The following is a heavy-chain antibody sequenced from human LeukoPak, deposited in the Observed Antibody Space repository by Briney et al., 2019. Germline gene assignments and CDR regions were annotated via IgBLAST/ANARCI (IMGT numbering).Heavy chain of an antibody. CDR2: ISYSGGT. CDR1: GVSISNYY. J-gene: IGHJ5*02. V-gene: IGHV4-59*08. Sequence: SETLSLTCTVSGVSISNYYWNWIRQPPGKGLEWVGHISYSGGTKYNPSLQSRVTISIDTSKNQFSLTLSSVTAADTAVYYCARRVIMSAAGVPDTWLDPWGQGILVTVSS. D-gene: IGHD2-8*01. CDR3: ARRVIMSAAGVPDTWLDP.